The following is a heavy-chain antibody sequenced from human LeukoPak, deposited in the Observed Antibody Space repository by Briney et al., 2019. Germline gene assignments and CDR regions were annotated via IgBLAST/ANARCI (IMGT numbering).Heavy chain of an antibody. CDR2: IYYSGST. V-gene: IGHV4-59*12. CDR1: GVSFSGYY. CDR3: ARFNSGSYQHYFDY. J-gene: IGHJ4*02. D-gene: IGHD1-26*01. Sequence: SETLSLTCAVYGVSFSGYYWSWIRQPPGKGLEWIGYIYYSGSTNYNPSLKNRVTISIDTSKNQFSLKLSSVTAADTAVYYCARFNSGSYQHYFDYWGQGALVTVSS.